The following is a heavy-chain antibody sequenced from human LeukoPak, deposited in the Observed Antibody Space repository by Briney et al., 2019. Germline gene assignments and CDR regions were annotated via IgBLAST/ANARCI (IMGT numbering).Heavy chain of an antibody. J-gene: IGHJ4*02. D-gene: IGHD2-15*01. CDR2: ISGSGGST. V-gene: IGHV3-23*01. Sequence: GGSLRLSCAASGFTFSSYAMSWVRQAPGKGLEWVSAISGSGGSTYYADSVKGRFTISRDNSKNTLYLQMNSLKAEDTAVYYCAKDISAILIAPGDYWGQGTLVTVSS. CDR1: GFTFSSYA. CDR3: AKDISAILIAPGDY.